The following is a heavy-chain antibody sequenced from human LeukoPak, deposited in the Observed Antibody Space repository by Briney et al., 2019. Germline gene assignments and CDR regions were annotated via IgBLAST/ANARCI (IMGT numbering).Heavy chain of an antibody. Sequence: GESLKISCKGSGYRFTNYWIGWVRQMPGKGLEWMGIIYPGDSDTRYSPSFQGQVTISADKSISTAYLQWSSLKASDTAMYYCARLGGYSYGSDYYYMDVWGKGTTVTVSS. V-gene: IGHV5-51*01. CDR3: ARLGGYSYGSDYYYMDV. D-gene: IGHD5-18*01. J-gene: IGHJ6*03. CDR2: IYPGDSDT. CDR1: GYRFTNYW.